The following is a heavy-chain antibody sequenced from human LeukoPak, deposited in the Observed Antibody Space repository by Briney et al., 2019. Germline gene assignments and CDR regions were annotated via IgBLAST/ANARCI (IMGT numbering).Heavy chain of an antibody. CDR1: GFTFSSYA. V-gene: IGHV3-23*01. CDR3: AKDGEYSSSSKTDYYCYYGMDV. CDR2: ISGSGGST. D-gene: IGHD6-6*01. Sequence: GGSLRLSCAASGFTFSSYAMSWVRQAPGKGLEWVSAISGSGGSTYYADSVKGRFTISRDNSKNTLYLQMNSLRAEDTAVYYCAKDGEYSSSSKTDYYCYYGMDVWGQGTTVTVSS. J-gene: IGHJ6*02.